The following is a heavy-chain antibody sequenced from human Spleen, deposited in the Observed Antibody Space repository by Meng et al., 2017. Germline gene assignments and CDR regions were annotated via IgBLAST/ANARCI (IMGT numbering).Heavy chain of an antibody. CDR1: GGSFSTHT. Sequence: QVQLVQSGASGKKTGSSLKVACKTSGGSFSTHTFSWGRQAPGQGLEWMGGLIAVFDKTKAAPRFQDRVTFTADESTSTAYMELSSLTFDDTAVYFCARGRRNEPLFDYWGQGTLVTVSS. CDR3: ARGRRNEPLFDY. J-gene: IGHJ4*02. D-gene: IGHD1-14*01. V-gene: IGHV1-69*01. CDR2: LIAVFDKT.